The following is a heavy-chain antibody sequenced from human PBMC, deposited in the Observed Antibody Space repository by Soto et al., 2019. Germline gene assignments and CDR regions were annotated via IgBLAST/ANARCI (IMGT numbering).Heavy chain of an antibody. CDR2: VNPDSGHT. V-gene: IGHV1-8*02. CDR1: GYIFTSYN. D-gene: IGHD4-4*01. Sequence: QVQLVQSGAEVKKPGASVKVSCKASGYIFTSYNINWVQQAAGHGLVWMGWVNPDSGHTVYAQKFQGRVTMTRDTSIGTAPMELRSLTPEDPAVYYCARSAPFSNAAVEYLYYMEVWGKGAAVTVS. CDR3: ARSAPFSNAAVEYLYYMEV. J-gene: IGHJ6*03.